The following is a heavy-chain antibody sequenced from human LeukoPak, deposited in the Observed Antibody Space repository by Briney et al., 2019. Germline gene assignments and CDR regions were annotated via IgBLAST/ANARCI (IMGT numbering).Heavy chain of an antibody. CDR3: APDDPSVE. CDR2: INHSGST. CDR1: GGSFSGYY. D-gene: IGHD4-23*01. Sequence: SETLSLTCAVYGGSFSGYYWSWIRQPPGKGLEWTGEINHSGSTNYNPSLKSRVTISVDTSKNQFSLKLSSVTAADTAVYYCAPDDPSVEWGQGTLVTVSS. V-gene: IGHV4-34*01. J-gene: IGHJ4*02.